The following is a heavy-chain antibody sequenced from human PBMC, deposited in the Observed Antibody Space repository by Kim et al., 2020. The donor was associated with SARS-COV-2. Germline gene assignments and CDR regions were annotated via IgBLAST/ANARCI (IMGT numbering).Heavy chain of an antibody. CDR1: GFTFDDYT. CDR2: ISWDGGST. Sequence: GGSLRLSCAASGFTFDDYTMHWVRQAPGKGLEWVSLISWDGGSTYYADSVKGRFTISRDNSKNSLYLQMNSLRTEDTALYYCAKEISGGATTEDPLGDYYYGMDVWGQGTTVTVSS. J-gene: IGHJ6*02. CDR3: AKEISGGATTEDPLGDYYYGMDV. V-gene: IGHV3-43*01. D-gene: IGHD1-26*01.